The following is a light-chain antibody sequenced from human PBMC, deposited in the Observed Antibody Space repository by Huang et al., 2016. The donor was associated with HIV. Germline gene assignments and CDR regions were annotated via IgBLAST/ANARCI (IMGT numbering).Light chain of an antibody. CDR3: LQHYTYPWT. CDR1: HDISKY. V-gene: IGKV1-17*03. CDR2: AAS. J-gene: IGKJ1*01. Sequence: DIQMTQSPSAMSASVGDRVTITCRAIHDISKYLAWFQQKPGKGPKRLIYAASNLQTGVPSRCSGSGSGAEFTLTISSRQPEDFASYYCLQHYTYPWTFGQGTKVEIK.